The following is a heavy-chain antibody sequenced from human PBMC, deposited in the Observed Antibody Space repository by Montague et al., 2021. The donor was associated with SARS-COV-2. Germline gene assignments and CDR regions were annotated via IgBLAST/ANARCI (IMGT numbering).Heavy chain of an antibody. V-gene: IGHV4-34*01. CDR2: IHHGGST. CDR3: ARVGDGVVPSPILGVGPYYSYYYMDV. Sequence: SETLSLTCAVHGGSFSTYSWNWIRQPPGKGLEWIGEIHHGGSTDYNPSLKGRVTISADTSKNQFSLKLTSVAAADTAVYYCARVGDGVVPSPILGVGPYYSYYYMDVWGKGTTVTVSS. D-gene: IGHD3-10*01. CDR1: GGSFSTYS. J-gene: IGHJ6*03.